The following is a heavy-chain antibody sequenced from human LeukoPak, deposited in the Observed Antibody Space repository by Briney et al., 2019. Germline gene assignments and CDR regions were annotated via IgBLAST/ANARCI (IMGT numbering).Heavy chain of an antibody. V-gene: IGHV4-4*07. J-gene: IGHJ4*02. CDR3: ARDLSGSLYFDY. CDR2: LYISGST. Sequence: PSETLSFTCTVSGASISSYYYNWIRQTAGSGLEWIGRLYISGSTDYNPSLKSRVTISVDTSKNQFSLKLSSVTAADTAVYFCARDLSGSLYFDYWGQGVLVTVSS. D-gene: IGHD3-10*01. CDR1: GASISSYY.